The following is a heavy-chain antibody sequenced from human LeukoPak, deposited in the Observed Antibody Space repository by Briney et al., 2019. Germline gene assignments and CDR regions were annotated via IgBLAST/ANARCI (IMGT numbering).Heavy chain of an antibody. CDR2: INQSGST. CDR3: ARVPPYTTVVTYYYYGMDV. J-gene: IGHJ6*02. Sequence: SETLSLTCAVYGGSFSDYYWSWIRQPPGKGLEWIGEINQSGSTNYNPSLKSRVTISVDTSKNQFSLKLSSVTAADTAVYYCARVPPYTTVVTYYYYGMDVWGQGTPVTVSS. V-gene: IGHV4-34*01. D-gene: IGHD5-18*01. CDR1: GGSFSDYY.